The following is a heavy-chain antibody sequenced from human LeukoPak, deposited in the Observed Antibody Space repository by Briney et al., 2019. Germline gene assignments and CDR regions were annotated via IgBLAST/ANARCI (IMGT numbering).Heavy chain of an antibody. Sequence: GGSLRLSCAASGFTFSSYDMNWVRQAPEKGLEWVSVISGGNGNTYYPDSVKGRFTISRDNSKNTLYLQMNSLRAEDTAVYYCARERYHYDSRLPDIWGQGTMVAVSS. CDR1: GFTFSSYD. V-gene: IGHV3-23*01. D-gene: IGHD3-22*01. CDR3: ARERYHYDSRLPDI. CDR2: ISGGNGNT. J-gene: IGHJ3*02.